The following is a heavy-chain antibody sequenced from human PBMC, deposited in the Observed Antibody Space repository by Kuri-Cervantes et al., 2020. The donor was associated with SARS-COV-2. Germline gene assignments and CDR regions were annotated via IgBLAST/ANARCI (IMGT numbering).Heavy chain of an antibody. CDR3: ARGTGYQLPDGWGWVGY. D-gene: IGHD2-2*01. J-gene: IGHJ4*02. Sequence: GESLKISCAASGFTFSSYAMHWVRQAPGKGLEWVAVISYDGSNKYYADSVKGRFTIPRDNSKNTLYLQMNSLRAEDTAVYYCARGTGYQLPDGWGWVGYWGQGTLVTVSS. V-gene: IGHV3-30-3*01. CDR1: GFTFSSYA. CDR2: ISYDGSNK.